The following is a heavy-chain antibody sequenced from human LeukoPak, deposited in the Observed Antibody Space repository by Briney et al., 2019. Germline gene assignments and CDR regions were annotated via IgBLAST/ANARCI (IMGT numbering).Heavy chain of an antibody. CDR2: IYYSGST. J-gene: IGHJ3*02. CDR1: GGSISSSSHY. CDR3: ARPDIVVVPAAIDAFDI. V-gene: IGHV4-39*01. Sequence: SETLSLTCTVSGGSISSSSHYWGWIRQPPGKGLEWIGSIYYSGSTYYNPSLKSRVTIPVDTSKNQFSLKLSSVTAADTAVYYCARPDIVVVPAAIDAFDIWGQGTMVTVSS. D-gene: IGHD2-2*01.